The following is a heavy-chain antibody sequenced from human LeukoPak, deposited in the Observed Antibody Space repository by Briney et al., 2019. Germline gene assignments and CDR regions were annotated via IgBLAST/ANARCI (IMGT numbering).Heavy chain of an antibody. Sequence: KTGGSLRLSCAASGFTFSIYNMNWVRQAPGKGLEWVSSITISSSYIFYADSVKGRFTISRDNAKNSLYLQMNSLRAEDTAVYYCARDKDTTPHFDAFDIWGQGTMVTVSS. CDR3: ARDKDTTPHFDAFDI. J-gene: IGHJ3*02. CDR2: ITISSSYI. D-gene: IGHD1-1*01. V-gene: IGHV3-21*01. CDR1: GFTFSIYN.